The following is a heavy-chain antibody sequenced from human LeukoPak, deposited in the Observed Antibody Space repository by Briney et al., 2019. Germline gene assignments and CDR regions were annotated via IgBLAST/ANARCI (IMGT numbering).Heavy chain of an antibody. CDR3: AKDRTRQAY. CDR2: IKEDGSDK. Sequence: GGSLRLSCAASGFTFSNYWMSRVRQTPGKGLEWVANIKEDGSDKYYVDSLKGRFTISRDNAKNSLYLQMNSLRAEDTAVYYRAKDRTRQAYWGQGTLVTVSS. D-gene: IGHD3-3*01. J-gene: IGHJ4*02. CDR1: GFTFSNYW. V-gene: IGHV3-7*03.